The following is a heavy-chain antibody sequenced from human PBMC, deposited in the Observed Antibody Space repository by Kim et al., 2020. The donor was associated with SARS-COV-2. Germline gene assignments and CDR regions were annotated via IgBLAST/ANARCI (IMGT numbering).Heavy chain of an antibody. D-gene: IGHD4-17*01. CDR3: ARGPGATVTTKAGYYFDY. V-gene: IGHV4-34*01. J-gene: IGHJ4*01. CDR1: GGSFSGYY. Sequence: SETLSLTCAVYGGSFSGYYWSWIRQPPGKGLEWIGEINHSGSTNYNPSLKSRVTISVDTSKNQFSLKLSSVTAADTAVYYCARGPGATVTTKAGYYFDY. CDR2: INHSGST.